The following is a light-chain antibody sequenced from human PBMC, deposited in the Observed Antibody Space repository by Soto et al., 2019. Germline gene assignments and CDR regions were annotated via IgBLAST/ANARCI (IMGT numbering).Light chain of an antibody. CDR1: QSVSNNY. V-gene: IGKV3-20*01. J-gene: IGKJ1*01. CDR3: QQCATSPLT. CDR2: DAS. Sequence: EIVLTQSPGTLSLSPGERATLSCRASQSVSNNYVAWYQQKPGQAPRLLIYDASSRATGIPDRFSGSGSGTDFTLTISRLELEDFAVYYCQQCATSPLTFGQGTMVDIK.